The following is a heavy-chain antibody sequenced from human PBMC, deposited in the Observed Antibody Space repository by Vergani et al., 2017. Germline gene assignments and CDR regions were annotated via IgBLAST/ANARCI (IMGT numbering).Heavy chain of an antibody. CDR2: ISAYNGNT. CDR1: GYTFTSYG. D-gene: IGHD3-22*01. CDR3: ARVGGSYYDSSGYYCEIIFDY. V-gene: IGHV1-18*01. J-gene: IGHJ4*02. Sequence: QVQLVQSGAEVKKPGASVKVSCKASGYTFTSYGISWVRQAPGQGLEWMGWISAYNGNTNYAQKLQGRVTMTTDTSTSTAYMELRSLRSDDTAVYYCARVGGSYYDSSGYYCEIIFDYWGQGTLVTVSS.